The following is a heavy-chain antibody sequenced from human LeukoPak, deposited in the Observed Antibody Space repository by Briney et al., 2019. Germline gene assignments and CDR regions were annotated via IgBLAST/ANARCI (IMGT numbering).Heavy chain of an antibody. CDR3: ARTGSTGGY. D-gene: IGHD1-1*01. CDR2: IHYSGST. CDR1: GGLVSGGNYY. Sequence: SETLSLTCTVSGGLVSGGNYYGSWIPQSPGKGLEWIGYIHYSGSTVYNPSLKSRVTMSIDTSKNQFSLNLSSVTAADTAVYYCARTGSTGGYWGQGTLVTVSS. V-gene: IGHV4-61*01. J-gene: IGHJ4*02.